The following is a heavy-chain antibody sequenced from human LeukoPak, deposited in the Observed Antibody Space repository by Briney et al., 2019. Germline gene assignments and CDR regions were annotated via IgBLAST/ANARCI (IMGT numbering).Heavy chain of an antibody. CDR3: AKGGFDP. Sequence: GGSLRLSCAGSGFTFSSYSMNWVRQAPGKGLGWVSYISSGSDFMHYADSVKGRFTISRDNAKNSLYLLMNSLRAEDTAVYYCAKGGFDPWGQGTLVTVSS. V-gene: IGHV3-48*01. CDR2: ISSGSDFM. J-gene: IGHJ5*02. CDR1: GFTFSSYS.